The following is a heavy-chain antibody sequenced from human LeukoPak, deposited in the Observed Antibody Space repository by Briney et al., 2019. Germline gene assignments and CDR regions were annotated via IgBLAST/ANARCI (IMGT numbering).Heavy chain of an antibody. CDR1: GFTFSSYW. D-gene: IGHD4-17*01. CDR3: ARDLNYGDYNWFDP. Sequence: GGSLRLSCAASGFTFSSYWMSWVCQAPGKGLEWVANIKQDGSEKYYVDSVKGRFTISRDNAKNSQYLQMNSLRAEDTAVYYCARDLNYGDYNWFDPWGQGTLVTVSS. J-gene: IGHJ5*02. V-gene: IGHV3-7*01. CDR2: IKQDGSEK.